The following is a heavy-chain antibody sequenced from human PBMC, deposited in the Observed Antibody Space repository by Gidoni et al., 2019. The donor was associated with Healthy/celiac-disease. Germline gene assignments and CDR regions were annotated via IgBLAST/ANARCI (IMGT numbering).Heavy chain of an antibody. J-gene: IGHJ4*02. D-gene: IGHD3-16*01. CDR1: GGSISSSSYY. CDR3: ARRGSRSPWGAYYFDY. V-gene: IGHV4-39*01. CDR2: IYYSGST. Sequence: QLQLQESGPGLVQPSETLSLTCTVSGGSISSSSYYWGWIRQPPGKGLEWIGSIYYSGSTYYNPSLKSRVTISVDTSKNQFSLKLSSVTAADTAVYYCARRGSRSPWGAYYFDYWGQGTLVTVSS.